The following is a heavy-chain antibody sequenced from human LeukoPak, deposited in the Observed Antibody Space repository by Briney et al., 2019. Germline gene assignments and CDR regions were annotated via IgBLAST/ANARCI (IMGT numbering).Heavy chain of an antibody. CDR2: INSDGSST. Sequence: PGGXLRLSCAASGFTFSSYWMHWVRQAPGKGLVFVSRINSDGSSTDYADSVKGRFTISRDNAKNTLYLQMNSLRAEDTAVYYCVRAHYGFYDYWGQGTLVTVSS. CDR1: GFTFSSYW. CDR3: VRAHYGFYDY. D-gene: IGHD3-16*01. J-gene: IGHJ4*02. V-gene: IGHV3-74*01.